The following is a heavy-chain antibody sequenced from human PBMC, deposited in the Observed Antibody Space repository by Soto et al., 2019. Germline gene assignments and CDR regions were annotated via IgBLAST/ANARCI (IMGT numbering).Heavy chain of an antibody. Sequence: GGSLRLSCTGSGFIFSDYSFNWVRQAPGKGLERISYISTGRSTKFYADSVKGRFTISRDNARKSVYLQMNSPRNEDTAVYYCARHGYGHSFAFWGRGNMVTVSS. CDR3: ARHGYGHSFAF. CDR1: GFIFSDYS. D-gene: IGHD5-18*01. CDR2: ISTGRSTK. V-gene: IGHV3-48*02. J-gene: IGHJ4*02.